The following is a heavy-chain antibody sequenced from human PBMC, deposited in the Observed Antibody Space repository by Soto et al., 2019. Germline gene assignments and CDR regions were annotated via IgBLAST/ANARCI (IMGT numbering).Heavy chain of an antibody. D-gene: IGHD1-26*01. CDR2: VIPMSGSS. CDR3: ARGRPRSGPPFYYYGLDV. V-gene: IGHV1-69*06. Sequence: QVQLVQSGAEVKKPGSSVKVSCKASGGTFSTYVISWVRQAPGQGLEWMGRVIPMSGSSNYAQKFQGRVTITADKDTSIAYMEVRSLRSEETAVYYCARGRPRSGPPFYYYGLDVWGQGTTVIVSS. J-gene: IGHJ6*02. CDR1: GGTFSTYV.